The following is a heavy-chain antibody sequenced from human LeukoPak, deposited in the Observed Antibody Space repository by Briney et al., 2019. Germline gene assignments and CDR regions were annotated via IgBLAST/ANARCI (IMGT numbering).Heavy chain of an antibody. Sequence: SETLSLTCAVYGGSFSGYYWSWIRQPPGKGLEWIGEINHSGSTNYNPSLKSRVTISVDTSKNQFSLKLSSVTAADTAVYYCARVYYSSSYDYWYFDLWGRGALVTVSS. J-gene: IGHJ2*01. V-gene: IGHV4-34*01. CDR2: INHSGST. CDR1: GGSFSGYY. CDR3: ARVYYSSSYDYWYFDL. D-gene: IGHD6-13*01.